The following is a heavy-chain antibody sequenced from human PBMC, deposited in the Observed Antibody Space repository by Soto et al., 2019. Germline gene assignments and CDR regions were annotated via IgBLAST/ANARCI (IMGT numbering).Heavy chain of an antibody. CDR2: TSPDGGRT. V-gene: IGHV1-46*01. J-gene: IGHJ4*02. CDR3: AREEITMIVVVITGLDY. Sequence: GASVKVSCKASGYTFTTYYMHWVRQAPGQGLEWMGITSPDGGRTSYAQKFQGRVTMTRDTSTSTVYMELSSLRSEDTAVYYCAREEITMIVVVITGLDYWGQGTLVAVSS. CDR1: GYTFTTYY. D-gene: IGHD3-22*01.